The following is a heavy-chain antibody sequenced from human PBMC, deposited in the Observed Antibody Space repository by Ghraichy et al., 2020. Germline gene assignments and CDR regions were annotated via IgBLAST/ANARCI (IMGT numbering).Heavy chain of an antibody. CDR1: GGSFSGYY. D-gene: IGHD3-10*01. V-gene: IGHV4-34*01. CDR3: ARGPRHLWFGRSTFDY. Sequence: SQTLSLTCAVYGGSFSGYYWSWIRQPPGKGLEWIGEINHSGSTNYNPSLKSRVTISVDTSKNQFSLKLSSVTAADTAVYYCARGPRHLWFGRSTFDYWGQGTLVTVSS. CDR2: INHSGST. J-gene: IGHJ4*02.